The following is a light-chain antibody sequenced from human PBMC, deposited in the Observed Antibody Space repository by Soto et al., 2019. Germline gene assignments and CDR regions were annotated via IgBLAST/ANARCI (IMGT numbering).Light chain of an antibody. CDR2: AAS. J-gene: IGKJ3*01. CDR3: QQSYSTPFT. CDR1: QSISSY. Sequence: DIQMTQSPSSLSASVGDRVTITCRASQSISSYLNWYQQKPGKAPKLRIYAASSLQSGVPSRFSGSGSGTDFTPTISSLQPEDFATYYCQQSYSTPFTFGPGTKVDIK. V-gene: IGKV1-39*01.